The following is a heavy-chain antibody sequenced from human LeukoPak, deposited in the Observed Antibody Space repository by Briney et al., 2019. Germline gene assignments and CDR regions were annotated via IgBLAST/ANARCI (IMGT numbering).Heavy chain of an antibody. D-gene: IGHD1-14*01. CDR2: IKEDGSEK. J-gene: IGHJ3*02. V-gene: IGHV3-7*03. CDR1: GFIHSHYW. Sequence: PGGSLRLSCAASGFIHSHYWMTWVRQAPGKGLEWVASIKEDGSEKYYVDSVKGRFTISRDNSKNTLYLQMNSLRAEDTAVYYCARGEFSPNNPYKGVSYDAFDIWGQGTMVTVSS. CDR3: ARGEFSPNNPYKGVSYDAFDI.